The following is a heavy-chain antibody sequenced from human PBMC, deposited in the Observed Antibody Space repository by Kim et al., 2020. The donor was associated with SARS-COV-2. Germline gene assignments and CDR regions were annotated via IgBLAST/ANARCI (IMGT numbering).Heavy chain of an antibody. Sequence: SETLSLTCTVSGGSISSYYWSWIRQPPGKGLEWIGYIYYSGSTNYNPSLKSRVTISVDTSKNQFSLKLSSVTAADTAVYYCASSWSLDYYYYYGMDVWGQGTTVTVSS. CDR3: ASSWSLDYYYYYGMDV. CDR2: IYYSGST. D-gene: IGHD6-13*01. J-gene: IGHJ6*02. CDR1: GGSISSYY. V-gene: IGHV4-59*01.